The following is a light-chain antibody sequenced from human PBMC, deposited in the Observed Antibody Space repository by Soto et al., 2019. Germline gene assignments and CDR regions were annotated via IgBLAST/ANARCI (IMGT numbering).Light chain of an antibody. Sequence: QSALTQPASVSGSPGQSITISCTGTSSDVGGYNYVSWYQQHPGKAPKLMIYEVNNRPSGVSDRFSGSKSGNTASLTISGLQAEDEADYYCSSYTSRTTIVFGTGTKLTVL. CDR1: SSDVGGYNY. V-gene: IGLV2-14*01. CDR3: SSYTSRTTIV. CDR2: EVN. J-gene: IGLJ1*01.